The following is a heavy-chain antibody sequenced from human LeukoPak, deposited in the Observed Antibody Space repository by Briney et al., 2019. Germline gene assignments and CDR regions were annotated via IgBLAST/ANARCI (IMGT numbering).Heavy chain of an antibody. V-gene: IGHV3-7*01. J-gene: IGHJ3*02. CDR2: IKQDGSET. CDR3: ARYGLGDTFDI. D-gene: IGHD4-17*01. CDR1: GFTFSSDW. Sequence: GGSLRLSCAAPGFTFSSDWMSWVRQAPGKGLEWVASIKQDGSETRYVDSVKGRFIIFRDNTKSSLYLQMNSLRAEDTAVYYCARYGLGDTFDIWGQGTVVTVS.